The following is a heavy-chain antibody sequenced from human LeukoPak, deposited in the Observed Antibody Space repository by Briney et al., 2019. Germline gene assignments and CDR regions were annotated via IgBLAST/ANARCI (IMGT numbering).Heavy chain of an antibody. D-gene: IGHD2-8*01. CDR3: ASGLTKPLNPPDY. CDR2: IIPIFGTA. V-gene: IGHV1-69*05. Sequence: SVKVSCKASGGTFSSYAISWVRQAPGQGLEWMGGIIPIFGTANYAQKFQGRVTITTDESTSTAYMELSSLRSEDTAVYYCASGLTKPLNPPDYWGQGTLVTVSS. CDR1: GGTFSSYA. J-gene: IGHJ4*02.